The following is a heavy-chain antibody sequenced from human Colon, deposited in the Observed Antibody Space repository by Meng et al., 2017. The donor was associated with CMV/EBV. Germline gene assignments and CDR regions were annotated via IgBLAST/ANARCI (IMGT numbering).Heavy chain of an antibody. J-gene: IGHJ1*01. Sequence: QLQESGPGLVKPSETLSLPCTVSGGSISSYCWSWIRQPPGKGLEWIGYMCYSGDTNYNPSLRSRVTISGDTSKNQFSLKLNSVTAADTAVYYCALRGSAAGTFQHWGQGTLVTVSS. D-gene: IGHD6-13*01. CDR1: GGSISSYC. V-gene: IGHV4-59*01. CDR3: ALRGSAAGTFQH. CDR2: MCYSGDT.